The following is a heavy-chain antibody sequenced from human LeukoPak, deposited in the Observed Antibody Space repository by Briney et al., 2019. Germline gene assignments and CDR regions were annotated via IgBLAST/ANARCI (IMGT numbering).Heavy chain of an antibody. J-gene: IGHJ4*02. V-gene: IGHV3-30*04. CDR1: GFTLSIYS. CDR2: ISYDGSNK. Sequence: PGRSLRLSCAASGFTLSIYSMHWVRQAPGKGLEWVAVISYDGSNKYYADSVKGRFTISRDNSKNALYLQMNSLRAEDTAVYYCARRGAVAGTFDYWGQGTLVTVSS. CDR3: ARRGAVAGTFDY. D-gene: IGHD6-19*01.